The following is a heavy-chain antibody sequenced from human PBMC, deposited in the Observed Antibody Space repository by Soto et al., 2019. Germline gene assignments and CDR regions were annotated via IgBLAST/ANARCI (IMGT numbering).Heavy chain of an antibody. D-gene: IGHD1-26*01. J-gene: IGHJ6*02. CDR2: ISGSGGST. CDR1: GFTFSSYA. CDR3: AKDAGYYYYYYGMDV. Sequence: XGSLRLSCAAAGFTFSSYAMSWVRQAPGKGLGWVSAISGSGGSTYYADSVKGRFTISRDNSKNTLYLQMDSLRAEDTAVYYCAKDAGYYYYYYGMDVWGQGPTVTVSS. V-gene: IGHV3-23*01.